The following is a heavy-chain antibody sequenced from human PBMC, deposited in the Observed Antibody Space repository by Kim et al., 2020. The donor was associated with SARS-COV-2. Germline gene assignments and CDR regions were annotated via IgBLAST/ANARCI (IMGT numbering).Heavy chain of an antibody. Sequence: GGSLRLSCAASGFTFSSYAMSWVRQAPGKGLEWVSAISGSGGSTYYADSVKGRFTISRDNSKNTLYLQMNSLRAEDTAVYYCAKDLLHYGDHLTRSSPYYFDYWGQGTLVTVSS. CDR3: AKDLLHYGDHLTRSSPYYFDY. D-gene: IGHD4-17*01. CDR2: ISGSGGST. J-gene: IGHJ4*02. V-gene: IGHV3-23*01. CDR1: GFTFSSYA.